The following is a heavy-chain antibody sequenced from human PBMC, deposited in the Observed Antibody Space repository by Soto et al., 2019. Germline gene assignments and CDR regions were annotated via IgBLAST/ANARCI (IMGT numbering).Heavy chain of an antibody. J-gene: IGHJ4*02. V-gene: IGHV3-23*01. Sequence: GGSLRLSCIASGLPHSLFAMMWIGQAPGKGLECVSGIYGSGGGIQYADSVKGRFTISRDNSKNTVYLQMTDLRADDTAIYYCAKDAVYNDGLWLMDLWGQGTQVTVSS. CDR3: AKDAVYNDGLWLMDL. CDR2: IYGSGGGI. D-gene: IGHD3-10*01. CDR1: GLPHSLFA.